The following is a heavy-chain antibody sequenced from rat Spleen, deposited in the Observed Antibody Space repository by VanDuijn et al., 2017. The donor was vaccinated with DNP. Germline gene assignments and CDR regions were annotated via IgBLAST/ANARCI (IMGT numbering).Heavy chain of an antibody. D-gene: IGHD1-7*01. CDR2: ITNGGGIT. Sequence: EVQLVESGGGLVQPGRSLKLSCVVSGFTFSNYGMAWVRQAPTKGLEWVTSITNGGGITYYRDSVKGRFTISRDNAKSTLYLQMDSLRSEDTATYYCIRGYGGVMDAWGQGASVTVSS. CDR1: GFTFSNYG. CDR3: IRGYGGVMDA. J-gene: IGHJ4*01. V-gene: IGHV5S13*01.